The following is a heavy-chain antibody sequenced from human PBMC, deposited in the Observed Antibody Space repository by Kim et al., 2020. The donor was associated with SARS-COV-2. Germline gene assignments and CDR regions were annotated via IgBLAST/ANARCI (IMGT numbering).Heavy chain of an antibody. D-gene: IGHD6-13*01. CDR1: GYTFTSYG. CDR2: ISAYNGNT. J-gene: IGHJ1*01. CDR3: ARFRWSGIAAAGPNFQH. Sequence: ASVKVSCKASGYTFTSYGISWVRQAPGQGLEWMGWISAYNGNTNYAQKLQGRVTMTTDTSTSTAYMELRSLRSDDTAVYYCARFRWSGIAAAGPNFQHWGQGTLVTVSS. V-gene: IGHV1-18*04.